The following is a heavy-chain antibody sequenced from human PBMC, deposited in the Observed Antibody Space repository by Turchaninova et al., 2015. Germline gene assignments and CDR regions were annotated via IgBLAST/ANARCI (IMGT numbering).Heavy chain of an antibody. CDR3: ARGDHYAPYFDF. D-gene: IGHD2-2*01. J-gene: IGHJ4*02. Sequence: QVQLQESGPGLVKPSETLSLTCTFSGGPFSTYYWNWIRQSPGKGLEWIGSIYYTGSTNFKPSLKSRVTISIDTSKSQFSLNLSSVTAADTAVYYCARGDHYAPYFDFWGQGTLVTVSS. CDR2: IYYTGST. V-gene: IGHV4-59*01. CDR1: GGPFSTYY.